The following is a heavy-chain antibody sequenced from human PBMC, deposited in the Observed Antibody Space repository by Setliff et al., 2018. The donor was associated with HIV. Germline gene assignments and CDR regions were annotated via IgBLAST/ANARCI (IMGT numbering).Heavy chain of an antibody. CDR2: ISDGGGST. V-gene: IGHV3-23*01. J-gene: IGHJ4*02. Sequence: LRLSCTASGFTFSSYAMSWVRQAPGKGLEWVSKISDGGGSTYYADSVKGRFTISRDNSKNALYLQMNSLRAEDTAVYFCAKEPKLGGTASPFDYWGQGTLVTVSS. CDR1: GFTFSSYA. CDR3: AKEPKLGGTASPFDY. D-gene: IGHD6-19*01.